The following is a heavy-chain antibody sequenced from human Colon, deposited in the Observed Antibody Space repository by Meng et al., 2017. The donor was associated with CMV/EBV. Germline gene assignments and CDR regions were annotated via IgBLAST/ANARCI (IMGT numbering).Heavy chain of an antibody. CDR1: GFIFSVHW. D-gene: IGHD3-22*01. V-gene: IGHV3-7*01. CDR2: INEDGSKK. CDR3: VRDNARVQGNIPILVVPQGFDY. Sequence: GESLKISCTDSGFIFSVHWMNWVRQAPGKGLEWVANINEDGSKKYYVDSVKGRFTISRDNAKNSLNLQMNSLRAEDTAVYYCVRDNARVQGNIPILVVPQGFDYWGQGTVVTVSS. J-gene: IGHJ4*02.